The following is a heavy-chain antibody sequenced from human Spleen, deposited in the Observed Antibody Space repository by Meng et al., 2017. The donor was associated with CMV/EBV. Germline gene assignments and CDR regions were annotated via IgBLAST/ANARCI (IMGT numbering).Heavy chain of an antibody. CDR2: ISSSSTI. CDR3: ARGMLGYDYVWGSFAG. J-gene: IGHJ1*01. CDR1: GFTFSRYS. Sequence: GGSLRLSCAASGFTFSRYSINWVRQAPGKGLEWVSYISSSSTIYYADSVKGRFTISRDNAKNSLYLQMNSLRAEDTAVYYCARGMLGYDYVWGSFAGWGQGTPVTVSS. D-gene: IGHD3-16*01. V-gene: IGHV3-48*04.